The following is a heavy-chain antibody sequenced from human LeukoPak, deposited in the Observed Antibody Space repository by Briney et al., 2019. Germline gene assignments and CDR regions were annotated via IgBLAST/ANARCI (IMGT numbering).Heavy chain of an antibody. CDR1: GGSISSYY. CDR3: ARRRGYSKSEACWFDP. CDR2: IYYSGST. J-gene: IGHJ5*02. Sequence: ESLSLTCTVSGGSISSYYWSWIRRPPGKGLEWIGYIYYSGSTNYNPSLKSRVTISVDTSKNQFSLKLISVTAADTAVYYCARRRGYSKSEACWFDPWGQGTLVTVSS. D-gene: IGHD5-18*01. V-gene: IGHV4-59*08.